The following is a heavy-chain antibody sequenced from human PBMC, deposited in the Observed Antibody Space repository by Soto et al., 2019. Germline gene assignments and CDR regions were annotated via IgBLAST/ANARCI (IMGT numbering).Heavy chain of an antibody. CDR3: ARNVTRTADSYYGMDV. CDR2: ISDYNDNT. D-gene: IGHD1-1*01. CDR1: GYTFSSYG. V-gene: IGHV1-18*04. J-gene: IGHJ6*02. Sequence: QVRLVQSGAEVKKPGASVKVSCKACGYTFSSYGNNWVRQAPGQGLEWMGWISDYNDNTKYARRLQGRVSMTTDTATSTAYMELRSLRFDDTAVYYCARNVTRTADSYYGMDVWGQGTTVTVSS.